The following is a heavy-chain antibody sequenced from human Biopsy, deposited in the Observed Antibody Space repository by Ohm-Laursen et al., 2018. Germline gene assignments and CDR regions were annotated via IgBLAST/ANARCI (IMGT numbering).Heavy chain of an antibody. V-gene: IGHV4-59*01. Sequence: SETLSLTCNVSGGDINNYYWSWIRQPPGKGLQVIGYISSGGRAKYNPSLKSRLTISLDTSKNQLSLRLSSVTAADSAIYYCARERQFRFLEGAFDYWGQGILVTVSS. CDR1: GGDINNYY. CDR2: ISSGGRA. J-gene: IGHJ4*02. CDR3: ARERQFRFLEGAFDY. D-gene: IGHD3-3*01.